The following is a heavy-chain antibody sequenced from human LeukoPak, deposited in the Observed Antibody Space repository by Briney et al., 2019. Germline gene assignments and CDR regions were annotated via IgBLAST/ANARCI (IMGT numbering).Heavy chain of an antibody. V-gene: IGHV6-1*01. CDR2: TFYRSKWYN. CDR1: GDSVSSKSAA. Sequence: SQTLSLTCAISGDSVSSKSAAWNWIRQSPSRGLEWLGRTFYRSKWYNDYAVSVKSRITINPDTSKNQFSLQLNSVTPEDAAVYYCARDIGTHISFDCWGQGTLVTVSS. CDR3: ARDIGTHISFDC. J-gene: IGHJ4*02. D-gene: IGHD1-26*01.